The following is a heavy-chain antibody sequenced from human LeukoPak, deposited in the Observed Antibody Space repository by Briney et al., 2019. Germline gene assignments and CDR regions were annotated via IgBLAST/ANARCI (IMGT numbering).Heavy chain of an antibody. CDR2: IYHSGST. J-gene: IGHJ4*02. CDR1: GYSISSGYY. CDR3: ARESEQGELDY. V-gene: IGHV4-38-2*02. D-gene: IGHD1-26*01. Sequence: PSETLSLTCAVSGYSISSGYYWGWIRQPPGKGLEWIGSIYHSGSTYYNPSLKSRVTISVDTSKNQFSLKLSSVTAADTAVYYCARESEQGELDYWGQGTLVTVSS.